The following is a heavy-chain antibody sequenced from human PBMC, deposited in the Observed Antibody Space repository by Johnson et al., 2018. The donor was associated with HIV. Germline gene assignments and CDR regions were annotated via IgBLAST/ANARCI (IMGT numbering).Heavy chain of an antibody. D-gene: IGHD2-21*02. V-gene: IGHV3-30*04. J-gene: IGHJ3*01. CDR3: ARDGSGHAVVLTATRRGYGFGLDL. Sequence: QVQLVESGGGVVQPGRSLRLSCAASGFTFSSYAMHWVRQAPGKGLEWVAVISYDGSTKYYADSVKGRFTISSDQSTNTLYLQMNSLRPEDTALYYCARDGSGHAVVLTATRRGYGFGLDLWGQGTVVTVSS. CDR1: GFTFSSYA. CDR2: ISYDGSTK.